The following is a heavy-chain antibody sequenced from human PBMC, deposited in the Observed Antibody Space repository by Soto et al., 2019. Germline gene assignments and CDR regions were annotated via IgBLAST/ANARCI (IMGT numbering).Heavy chain of an antibody. D-gene: IGHD5-12*01. J-gene: IGHJ3*02. V-gene: IGHV3-48*02. CDR2: ISSSSSTI. CDR3: ARDGRDGYNWAVYAFDI. CDR1: GFTFSSYS. Sequence: EVQLVESGGGLVQPGGSLRLSCAASGFTFSSYSMNWVRQAPGKGLEWVSYISSSSSTIYYADSVKGRFTISRDNAKNLLYLQMNSLRDEDTAVYYCARDGRDGYNWAVYAFDIWGQGTMVTVSS.